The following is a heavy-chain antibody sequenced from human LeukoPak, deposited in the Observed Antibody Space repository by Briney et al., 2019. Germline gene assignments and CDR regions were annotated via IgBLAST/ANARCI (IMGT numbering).Heavy chain of an antibody. Sequence: GGSLRLSCAASGFTVSSNYMSWVRQAPGKGLEWVSVIYSGGSTYYADSVKGRFTISRDNSKNTLYLQMNSLRAEDTAVYYCARSILGWLGEPFDYWGQGTLVTVSS. CDR3: ARSILGWLGEPFDY. CDR1: GFTVSSNY. V-gene: IGHV3-66*01. D-gene: IGHD6-19*01. CDR2: IYSGGST. J-gene: IGHJ4*02.